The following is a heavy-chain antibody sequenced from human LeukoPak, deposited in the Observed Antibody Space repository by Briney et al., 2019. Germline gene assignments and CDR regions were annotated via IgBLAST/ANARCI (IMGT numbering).Heavy chain of an antibody. D-gene: IGHD6-13*01. V-gene: IGHV3-9*01. Sequence: AGGSLRLSCAASGFTFDDYAMHWVRQAPGKGLEWVSGISWNSGSIGYADSVKGRFTISRDNAKNSLYLQMNSLRAEDTALYYCAKGPYSLSLDHFDYWGQGTLVTVSS. CDR1: GFTFDDYA. J-gene: IGHJ4*02. CDR2: ISWNSGSI. CDR3: AKGPYSLSLDHFDY.